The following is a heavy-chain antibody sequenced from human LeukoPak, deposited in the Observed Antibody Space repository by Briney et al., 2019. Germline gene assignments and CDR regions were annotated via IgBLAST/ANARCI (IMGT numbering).Heavy chain of an antibody. V-gene: IGHV4-59*01. D-gene: IGHD3-10*01. J-gene: IGHJ5*02. CDR3: ARERLWFGDDNWFDP. Sequence: SETLSLTCTVSGSSISSYYWSWIRQPPGKGLEWIGYIYYSGSTNYNPSLKSRVTISVDTSKNQFSLKLSSVTAADTAVYYCARERLWFGDDNWFDPWGQGTLVTVSS. CDR1: GSSISSYY. CDR2: IYYSGST.